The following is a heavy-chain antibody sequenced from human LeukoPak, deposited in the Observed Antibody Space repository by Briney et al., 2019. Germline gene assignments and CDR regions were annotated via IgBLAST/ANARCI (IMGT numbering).Heavy chain of an antibody. CDR3: AKSPLIWGSYLLGDY. D-gene: IGHD3-16*02. CDR1: GVTFSSYA. Sequence: GGSLRLSCAASGVTFSSYAMSWVRQAPGKGLEWVSAISGSGGSTYYAYSVKGRFTISRDNSKQTLYLQMNSLRAEDTDVYYCAKSPLIWGSYLLGDYWGQGTLVTVSS. V-gene: IGHV3-23*01. CDR2: ISGSGGST. J-gene: IGHJ4*02.